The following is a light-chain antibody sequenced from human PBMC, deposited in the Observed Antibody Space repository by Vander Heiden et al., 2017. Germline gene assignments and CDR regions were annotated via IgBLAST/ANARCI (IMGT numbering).Light chain of an antibody. CDR1: QSVNTNF. J-gene: IGKJ5*01. CDR2: GAS. Sequence: EIVLTQSPDTLSLSPGERATLSCRASQSVNTNFLAWYQQKPGQAPRLLMSGASTRATGDPDRFSGSGSGTDFTLIIGRLESEDCAVYFCQQYGTSPVTFGQGTRLELK. V-gene: IGKV3-20*01. CDR3: QQYGTSPVT.